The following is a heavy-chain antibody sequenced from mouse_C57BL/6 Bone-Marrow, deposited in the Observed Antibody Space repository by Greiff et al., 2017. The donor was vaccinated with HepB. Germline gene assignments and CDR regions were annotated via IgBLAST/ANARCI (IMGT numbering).Heavy chain of an antibody. CDR1: GYTFTDHT. CDR2: IYPRDGST. CDR3: ARSRNYYSNYDYAMDD. D-gene: IGHD2-5*01. J-gene: IGHJ4*01. Sequence: VQLQQSDAELVKPGASVKISCTVSGYTFTDHTIHWMKQRPEQGLEWIGYIYPRDGSTKYNEKFKGKATLTADKSSSTAYMQLNSLTSEDSAVYFFARSRNYYSNYDYAMDDWGQGTSVTVSS. V-gene: IGHV1-78*01.